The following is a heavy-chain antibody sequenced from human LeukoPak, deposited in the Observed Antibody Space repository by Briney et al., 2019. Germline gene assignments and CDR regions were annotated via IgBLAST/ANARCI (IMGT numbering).Heavy chain of an antibody. Sequence: SETLSLTCTVSGGSISSSSYYWGWIRQPPGKGLEWIGSIYHSGSTYYNPSLKSRVTIAVETSKNQFSLKLSSVTAADTAVYYCARAFMGGFPLYYYYYYMDVWGKGTTVTVSS. J-gene: IGHJ6*03. D-gene: IGHD3-16*01. CDR2: IYHSGST. CDR3: ARAFMGGFPLYYYYYYMDV. V-gene: IGHV4-39*07. CDR1: GGSISSSSYY.